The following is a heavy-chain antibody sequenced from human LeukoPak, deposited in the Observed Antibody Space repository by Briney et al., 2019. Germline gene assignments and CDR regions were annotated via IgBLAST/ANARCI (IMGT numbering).Heavy chain of an antibody. V-gene: IGHV4-30-4*01. CDR3: AREVAMIVVVITTNWFDP. J-gene: IGHJ5*02. Sequence: SETLSLTCTVSGGSISSGDYYWSWIRQPPGKGLEWIGYIYYSGSTYYNPSLKSRVTISVDTSKNQFSLKLSSVTAADTAVYYCAREVAMIVVVITTNWFDPWGQGTLVTVSS. D-gene: IGHD3-22*01. CDR2: IYYSGST. CDR1: GGSISSGDYY.